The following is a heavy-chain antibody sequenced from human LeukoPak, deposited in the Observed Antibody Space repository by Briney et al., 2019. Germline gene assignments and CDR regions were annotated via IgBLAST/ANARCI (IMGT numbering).Heavy chain of an antibody. D-gene: IGHD3-16*01. CDR1: GFTFSSYA. CDR3: ARGVEGVMKDFDY. J-gene: IGHJ4*02. V-gene: IGHV3-23*01. CDR2: LSVSDGGT. Sequence: GGSLRLSCAASGFTFSSYAMSWVRQAPGKGLEWVSTLSVSDGGTYYADSVKGRFTISRDNSKNTLYLQMNSLRAEDTAVYYCARGVEGVMKDFDYWGQGTLVTVSS.